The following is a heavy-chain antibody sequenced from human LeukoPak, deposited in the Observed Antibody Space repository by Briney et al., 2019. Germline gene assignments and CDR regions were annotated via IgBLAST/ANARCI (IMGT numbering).Heavy chain of an antibody. J-gene: IGHJ3*02. CDR3: AKDGGSRSYFAFDI. Sequence: GWSMRLSCAAPGCTFNSYGRHRVRQAPRKVRKRVALIRYDGSKSDFADSAKRPFDLSRANSKNTLYLQMSSLRPEDTAVYFCAKDGGSRSYFAFDIWGQGTMVTVSS. CDR2: IRYDGSKS. CDR1: GCTFNSYG. D-gene: IGHD1-26*01. V-gene: IGHV3-30*02.